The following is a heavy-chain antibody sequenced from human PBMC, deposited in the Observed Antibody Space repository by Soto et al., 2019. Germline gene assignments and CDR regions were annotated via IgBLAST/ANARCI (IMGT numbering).Heavy chain of an antibody. CDR1: GFPFSSYG. Sequence: PGGSLRLSCAASGFPFSSYGMHWVRPAPGKGLEWVAVISYDGSNKYYADSVKGRFTISRDNSKNTLYLQMNSLRAEDTAVYYCAKDYGSGSYYLYYGMDVWGQGTTVTVSS. CDR3: AKDYGSGSYYLYYGMDV. V-gene: IGHV3-30*18. J-gene: IGHJ6*02. D-gene: IGHD3-10*01. CDR2: ISYDGSNK.